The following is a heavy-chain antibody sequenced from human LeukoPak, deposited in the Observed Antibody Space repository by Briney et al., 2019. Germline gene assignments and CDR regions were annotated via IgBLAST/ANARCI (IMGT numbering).Heavy chain of an antibody. CDR2: IFGVGGST. V-gene: IGHV3-43*02. D-gene: IGHD2-2*01. J-gene: IGHJ6*02. CDR3: AKAVYCSSTSCYGALYGMDV. CDR1: GCTFDDYA. Sequence: GGALRLSCAASGCTFDDYAMRWVRQAPGEGLGWVSLIFGVGGSTYYADSVKGRFTISRDNSKNSLYLQMNSLRTQDTALYYCAKAVYCSSTSCYGALYGMDVWGQGTTVTVSS.